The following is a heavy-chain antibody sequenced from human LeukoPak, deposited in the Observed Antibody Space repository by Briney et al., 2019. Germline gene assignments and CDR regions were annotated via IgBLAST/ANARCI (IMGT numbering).Heavy chain of an antibody. D-gene: IGHD6-13*01. CDR1: GGSISSSSYY. V-gene: IGHV4-39*07. CDR2: IYYSGST. J-gene: IGHJ5*02. CDR3: ASLSIAAAANWFDP. Sequence: SETLSLTCTVSGGSISSSSYYWGWIRQPPGKGLEWIGSIYYSGSTYYNPSLKSRVTISVDTSKYQFSLKLSSVTAADTAVYYCASLSIAAAANWFDPWGQGTLVTVSS.